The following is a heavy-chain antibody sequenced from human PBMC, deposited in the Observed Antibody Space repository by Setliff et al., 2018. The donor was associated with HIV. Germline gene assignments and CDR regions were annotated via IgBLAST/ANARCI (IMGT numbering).Heavy chain of an antibody. D-gene: IGHD6-13*01. CDR3: ARHGDPPGTSWIYYYYYMDL. CDR1: GYSIRSGSY. J-gene: IGHJ6*03. V-gene: IGHV4-38-2*01. CDR2: IYSSGSP. Sequence: SETLSLTCAVSGYSIRSGSYWGWIRQPPGKGLEWLGSIYSSGSPSYNPSLSSRLTISVDTSKNHVSLRLSSVTAADTGVYYCARHGDPPGTSWIYYYYYMDLWGEGTTVTVSS.